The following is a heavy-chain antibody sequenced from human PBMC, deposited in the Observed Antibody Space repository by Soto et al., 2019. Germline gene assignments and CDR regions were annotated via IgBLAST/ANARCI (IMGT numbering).Heavy chain of an antibody. CDR1: GYTFTSYG. V-gene: IGHV1-18*01. D-gene: IGHD3-10*02. J-gene: IGHJ3*02. CDR2: ISAYNGNT. CDR3: ARAFTVRDAFDI. Sequence: QVQLVQSGAEVKKPGASVKVSCKASGYTFTSYGISWVRQAPGQGLEWMGWISAYNGNTNYAQKLQDKVTMPTDTTKSTAYMELRSVRCDDTAVYYSARAFTVRDAFDIWGQGTIVTLSS.